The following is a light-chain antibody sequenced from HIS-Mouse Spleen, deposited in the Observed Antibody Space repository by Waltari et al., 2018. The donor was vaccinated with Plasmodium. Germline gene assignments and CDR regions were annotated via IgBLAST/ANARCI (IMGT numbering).Light chain of an antibody. CDR3: QQYNNWPPYT. V-gene: IGKV3-15*01. CDR2: GAS. CDR1: QSGSSN. Sequence: EIVMTQSPATLSVSPGERATLSCRASQSGSSNLAWYQQKPGQAPRLLIYGASTRATGIPARFSGSGSATEFTLTISSMQSEDFAVYYCQQYNNWPPYTFGQGTKLEIK. J-gene: IGKJ2*01.